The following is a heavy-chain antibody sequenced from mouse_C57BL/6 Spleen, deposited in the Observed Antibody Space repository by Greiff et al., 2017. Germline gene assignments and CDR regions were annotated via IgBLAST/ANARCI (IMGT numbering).Heavy chain of an antibody. CDR1: GYAFSSSW. Sequence: VQLQQSGPELVKPGASVKISCKASGYAFSSSWMNWVKQRPGKGLEWIGRIYPGDGDTNYNGKFKGKATLTADKSSSTAYMQLSSLTSEDSAVYFCANYYGSSYAYWFDYWGQGTTRTVSS. V-gene: IGHV1-82*01. CDR3: ANYYGSSYAYWFDY. D-gene: IGHD1-1*01. CDR2: IYPGDGDT. J-gene: IGHJ2*01.